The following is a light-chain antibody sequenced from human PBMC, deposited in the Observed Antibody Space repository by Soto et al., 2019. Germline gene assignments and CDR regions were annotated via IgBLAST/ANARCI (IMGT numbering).Light chain of an antibody. CDR2: GAS. J-gene: IGKJ1*01. Sequence: IQLTQSPSSLSASVGDSVTITCRASQDITSYLAWYQQKPGKAPNLLIYGASTLQSGVPSRFSGSGSGTEFTLTISSLQPDDFATYYCQQYNSYSPRTFGQGTKVDIK. CDR1: QDITSY. CDR3: QQYNSYSPRT. V-gene: IGKV1-9*01.